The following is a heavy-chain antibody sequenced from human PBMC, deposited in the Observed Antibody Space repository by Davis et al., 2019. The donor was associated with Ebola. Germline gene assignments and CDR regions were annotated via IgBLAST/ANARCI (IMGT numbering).Heavy chain of an antibody. CDR2: IIPILGIA. Sequence: AASVKVSCKASGGTFSSYAISWVRQAPGQGLEWMGRIIPILGIANYAQKFQGRVTITADKSTSTAYMELSSLRSEDTAVYFCARRNYYGSGTVYFDPWGQGTLVTVSS. J-gene: IGHJ4*02. D-gene: IGHD3-10*01. V-gene: IGHV1-69*04. CDR3: ARRNYYGSGTVYFDP. CDR1: GGTFSSYA.